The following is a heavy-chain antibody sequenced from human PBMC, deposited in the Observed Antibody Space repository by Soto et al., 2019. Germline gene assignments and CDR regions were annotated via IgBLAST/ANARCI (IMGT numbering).Heavy chain of an antibody. J-gene: IGHJ4*02. D-gene: IGHD6-13*01. Sequence: RRLSCAASGFAFNTYAMHWVRQAPGKGLQWVAIISYDGNTKHYVDSVKGRFTISRDNSNNTLYLQMDSLTVDDTGFYFCARSRREGHGLAATGIGHWGQGTLVTVSS. CDR2: ISYDGNTK. V-gene: IGHV3-30*03. CDR3: ARSRREGHGLAATGIGH. CDR1: GFAFNTYA.